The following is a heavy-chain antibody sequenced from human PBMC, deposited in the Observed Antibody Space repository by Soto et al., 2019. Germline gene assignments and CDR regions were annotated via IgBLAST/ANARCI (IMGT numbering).Heavy chain of an antibody. CDR3: ARGGSSWSAEYYQH. CDR1: GFIFSKYV. J-gene: IGHJ1*01. D-gene: IGHD6-13*01. CDR2: ISGYNGNT. V-gene: IGHV1-18*01. Sequence: GAPVKVPRKTSGFIFSKYVFSWVRQAPGQGPEWMGWISGYNGNTKYAQTVRGRVAMTTDTSTSTAYMELRSLRSDDTAVYYCARGGSSWSAEYYQHWGQGTLVTVSS.